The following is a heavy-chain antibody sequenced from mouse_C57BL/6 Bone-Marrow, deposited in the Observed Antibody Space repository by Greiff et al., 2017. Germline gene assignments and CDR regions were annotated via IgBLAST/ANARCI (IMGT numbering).Heavy chain of an antibody. J-gene: IGHJ4*01. D-gene: IGHD1-1*01. Sequence: QVQLQQPGAELVKPGASVKVSCKASGYTFTSYWMHWVKQRPGQGLEWIGRIHPSDSDTNYNQKFKGKATLTVDKSSSTAYRQLSSLTSEDSAVYYDAIKWGYGSRGFWYAMDYWGQGTSVTVS. V-gene: IGHV1-74*01. CDR3: AIKWGYGSRGFWYAMDY. CDR2: IHPSDSDT. CDR1: GYTFTSYW.